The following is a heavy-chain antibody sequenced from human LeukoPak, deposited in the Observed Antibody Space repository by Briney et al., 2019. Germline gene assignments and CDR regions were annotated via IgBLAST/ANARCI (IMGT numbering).Heavy chain of an antibody. D-gene: IGHD3-22*01. CDR2: IYTSGST. CDR1: GGSISSGSYY. J-gene: IGHJ3*02. Sequence: SQTLSLTCTVSGGSISSGSYYWSWIRQPAGKGLEWIGRIYTSGSTNYNPSLKSRVTISVDTSKNQFSLKLSSVTAAGTAVYYCARDRPSEYYYDSSGYLDAFDIWGQGTMVTVSS. CDR3: ARDRPSEYYYDSSGYLDAFDI. V-gene: IGHV4-61*02.